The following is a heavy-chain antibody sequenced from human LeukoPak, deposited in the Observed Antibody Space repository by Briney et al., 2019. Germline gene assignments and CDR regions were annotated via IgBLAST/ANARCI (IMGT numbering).Heavy chain of an antibody. Sequence: GSLRLSCAASGFTFSSYWMFWVRQAPGKGLVWVSRINSDWSITNYADSVKGRFTISRDNAKNTLYLQMNSLRAEDTAVYYCARRDDNYFDYWGQGTLVTVSS. CDR1: GFTFSSYW. CDR2: INSDWSIT. J-gene: IGHJ4*02. CDR3: ARRDDNYFDY. D-gene: IGHD1-1*01. V-gene: IGHV3-74*01.